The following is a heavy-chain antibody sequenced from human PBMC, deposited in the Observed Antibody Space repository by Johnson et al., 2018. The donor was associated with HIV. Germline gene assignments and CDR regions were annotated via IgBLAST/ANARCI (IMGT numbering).Heavy chain of an antibody. CDR3: ARDTIRELQLPDGFDV. J-gene: IGHJ3*01. CDR1: GFTFDDHG. V-gene: IGHV3-20*04. CDR2: ISYDGSST. Sequence: VQLVESGGGVVRPGGSLRLSCAASGFTFDDHGMSWVHQAPGKGLEWVAVISYDGSSTTYADSVQGRFTISRDNAKNTLYLQMNSLRAEDTAVYYCARDTIRELQLPDGFDVWGQGTMVTVSS. D-gene: IGHD1-7*01.